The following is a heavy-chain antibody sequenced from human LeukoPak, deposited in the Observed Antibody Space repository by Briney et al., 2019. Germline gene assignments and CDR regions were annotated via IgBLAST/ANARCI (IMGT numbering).Heavy chain of an antibody. CDR1: SGSVTGYF. D-gene: IGHD2-21*02. CDR3: ARHKSVTYDAFEL. J-gene: IGHJ3*01. V-gene: IGHV4-59*08. Sequence: SETLSLTCTVSSGSVTGYFWSWIRQPPGKGLEWIGYVFHSGGTLYNPSLQSRVTISVDTSKTQFSLKLTSVTAADTAVYYCARHKSVTYDAFELWGRGTMVTVSS. CDR2: VFHSGGT.